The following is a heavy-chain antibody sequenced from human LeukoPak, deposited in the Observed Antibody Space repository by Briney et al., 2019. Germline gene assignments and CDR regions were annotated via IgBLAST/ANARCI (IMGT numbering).Heavy chain of an antibody. D-gene: IGHD1-26*01. V-gene: IGHV3-74*01. CDR3: ARRSSGSPPYYFDY. Sequence: GGSLRLSCAASGFTFSSYWMHWVRQAPGKGLVWVSRINSDGSTTNYADYVKGRFTISRDNARNTLYLQMNSLRAEDTAVYYCARRSSGSPPYYFDYWGQGTLVTVSS. J-gene: IGHJ4*02. CDR2: INSDGSTT. CDR1: GFTFSSYW.